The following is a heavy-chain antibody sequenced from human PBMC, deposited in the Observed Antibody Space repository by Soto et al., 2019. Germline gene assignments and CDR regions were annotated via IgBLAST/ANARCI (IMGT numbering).Heavy chain of an antibody. CDR3: ARDLGGWPDY. J-gene: IGHJ4*02. Sequence: QVQLVQSGAEVKKPGASVKVSCKASGYTFTSYAMHWVRQAPGQRLEWMGWINAGNGNTKYSQKFQGRVTVTKDTSASTAYVELSSLRSEDTAVYYCARDLGGWPDYWGQGTLVTVSS. CDR2: INAGNGNT. D-gene: IGHD2-15*01. CDR1: GYTFTSYA. V-gene: IGHV1-3*01.